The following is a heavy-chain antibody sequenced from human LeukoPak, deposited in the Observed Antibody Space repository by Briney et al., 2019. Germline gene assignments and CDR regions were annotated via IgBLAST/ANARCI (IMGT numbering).Heavy chain of an antibody. Sequence: ASVKVSCKASGYTFTSYGISWVRQAPGQGLEWMGWISAYNGNTNYAQKLQGRVTMTTDTSTSTAYMELRSLRSDDTAVYYCARDTARRYCSSTSCYEGEGGNYYGMGVWGQGTTVTVSS. CDR2: ISAYNGNT. CDR3: ARDTARRYCSSTSCYEGEGGNYYGMGV. J-gene: IGHJ6*02. CDR1: GYTFTSYG. D-gene: IGHD2-2*01. V-gene: IGHV1-18*01.